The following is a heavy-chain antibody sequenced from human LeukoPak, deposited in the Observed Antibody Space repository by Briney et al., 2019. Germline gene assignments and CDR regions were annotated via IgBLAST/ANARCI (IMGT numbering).Heavy chain of an antibody. CDR3: AKSRLDYGMDV. V-gene: IGHV3-43*02. Sequence: GGSLRLSCAASGFTFDDYGLHWVRQAPGKGLEWVALISGDGVSTYYADSVEGRFTISRDNSKNSLYLQMNSLRAEDTAVYYCAKSRLDYGMDVWGQGTTVTVSS. D-gene: IGHD1-1*01. CDR1: GFTFDDYG. J-gene: IGHJ6*02. CDR2: ISGDGVST.